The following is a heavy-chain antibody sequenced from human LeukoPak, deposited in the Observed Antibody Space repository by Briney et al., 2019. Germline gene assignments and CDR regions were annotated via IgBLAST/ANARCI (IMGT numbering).Heavy chain of an antibody. CDR2: VGGGGQRT. CDR1: GLSFGAHA. CDR3: AKDYYYGMDV. V-gene: IGHV3-23*01. J-gene: IGHJ6*02. Sequence: GGSLRLSCAASGLSFGAHAMHWVRQAPGMGLEWVSGVGGGGQRTHYADSVKGRFTISRDNSKNTLYLQMNSLRAEDTAVYYCAKDYYYGMDVWGQGTTVTVSS.